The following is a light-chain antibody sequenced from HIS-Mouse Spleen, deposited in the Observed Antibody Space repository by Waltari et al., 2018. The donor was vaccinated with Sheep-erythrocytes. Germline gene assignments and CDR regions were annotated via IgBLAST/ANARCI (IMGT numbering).Light chain of an antibody. CDR3: CSYAGSSTPWV. Sequence: QSALTQPASVSGSPGQSITISCTGTSSDVRRYNLVPWYQQHPGKAPKLMIYEGSKRPSGVSNRFSGSKSGNTASLTISGLQAEDEADYYCCSYAGSSTPWVFGGGTKLTVL. V-gene: IGLV2-23*01. CDR2: EGS. J-gene: IGLJ3*02. CDR1: SSDVRRYNL.